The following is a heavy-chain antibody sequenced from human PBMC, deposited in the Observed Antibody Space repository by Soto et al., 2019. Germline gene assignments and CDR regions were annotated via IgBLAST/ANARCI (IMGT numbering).Heavy chain of an antibody. J-gene: IGHJ4*02. CDR1: GGSLTSNSYY. CDR3: ARRSTVTYDY. Sequence: PSETLSLTCTVFGGSLTSNSYYWGWIRQPPGKGLEWIGSFYYSQSTYFNPSLKSRVTISVETSKNQYSLKLSAVTAADTAVYYCARRSTVTYDYWGQGILVTVSS. D-gene: IGHD4-17*01. CDR2: FYYSQST. V-gene: IGHV4-39*01.